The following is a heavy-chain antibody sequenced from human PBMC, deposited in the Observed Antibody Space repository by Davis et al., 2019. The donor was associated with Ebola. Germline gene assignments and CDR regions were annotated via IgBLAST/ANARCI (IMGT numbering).Heavy chain of an antibody. CDR2: IDTDGSTT. CDR1: EFTFRSYW. V-gene: IGHV3-74*01. J-gene: IGHJ4*02. CDR3: ARDVGGRAGY. Sequence: PGGSLRLSFVGPEFTFRSYWFHWVRQAPGKGLEWVSRIDTDGSTTNYADSVRGRFTISRDNAKNTLFLQMNSLRADDTAVYYCARDVGGRAGYWGQGTLVTVSS.